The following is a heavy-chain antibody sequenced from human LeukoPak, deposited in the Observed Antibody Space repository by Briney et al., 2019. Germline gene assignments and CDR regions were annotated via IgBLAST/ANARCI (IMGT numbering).Heavy chain of an antibody. CDR2: ISYDGSNK. J-gene: IGHJ4*02. V-gene: IGHV3-30*04. CDR3: AYTYYDFWMYDY. D-gene: IGHD3-3*01. CDR1: GFTFSSYA. Sequence: GSLRLSCAASGFTFSSYAMHWVRQAPGKGLEWVAVISYDGSNKYYADSVKGRFTISRDNSKNTLYLQMNSLRAEDTAVYYCAYTYYDFWMYDYWGQGTLVTVSS.